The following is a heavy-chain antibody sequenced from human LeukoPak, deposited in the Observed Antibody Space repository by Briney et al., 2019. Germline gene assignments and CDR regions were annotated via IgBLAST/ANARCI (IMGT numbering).Heavy chain of an antibody. CDR3: PERQPVHSRVRAWGPKKKANEYGLDV. D-gene: IGHD6-25*01. Sequence: PSETLSLTCTVSGGSINDASWSWMRQSPGRGLEWIGYIDYTGSTNYHPALKGRVPISLATLKKQFSLTLSSVTGADTAVYFCPERQPVHSRVRAWGPKKKANEYGLDVWGQGTTVTVSS. J-gene: IGHJ6*01. CDR1: GGSINDAS. V-gene: IGHV4-59*08. CDR2: IDYTGST.